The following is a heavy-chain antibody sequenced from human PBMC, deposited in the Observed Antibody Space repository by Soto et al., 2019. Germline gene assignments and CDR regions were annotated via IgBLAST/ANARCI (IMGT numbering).Heavy chain of an antibody. V-gene: IGHV4-39*01. Sequence: PSETLSLTCTVSGGSISSSSYYWGWIRKPPGKGLEWIGSIYYSGSTYYNPSLKSRVTISVDTSKNQFSLKLSSVTAADTAVYYCARLVAARQNENWFDPWGQGTLVTVSS. CDR2: IYYSGST. CDR3: ARLVAARQNENWFDP. CDR1: GGSISSSSYY. D-gene: IGHD6-6*01. J-gene: IGHJ5*02.